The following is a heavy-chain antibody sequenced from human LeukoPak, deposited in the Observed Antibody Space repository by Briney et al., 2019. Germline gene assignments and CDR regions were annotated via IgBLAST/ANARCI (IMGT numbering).Heavy chain of an antibody. CDR2: INHSGST. D-gene: IGHD2-15*01. J-gene: IGHJ4*02. Sequence: RSETVSLTCAVYGGSFSGYYWSWIRQPPGKGLEWIGEINHSGSTNYNPSLKSRVTISVDTSKNQFSLKLSSVTAADTAVYYCAREGVVGAYEHFDYWGQGTLVTVSS. V-gene: IGHV4-34*01. CDR1: GGSFSGYY. CDR3: AREGVVGAYEHFDY.